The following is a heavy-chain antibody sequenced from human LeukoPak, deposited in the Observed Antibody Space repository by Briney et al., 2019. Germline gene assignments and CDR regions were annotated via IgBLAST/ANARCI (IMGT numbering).Heavy chain of an antibody. CDR2: IRYDGTDD. CDR3: AKDEETTYGDYLSLAY. J-gene: IGHJ4*02. CDR1: GFTFRTYA. V-gene: IGHV3-30*02. D-gene: IGHD4-17*01. Sequence: GGSLRLSCAASGFTFRTYAMHWVRQAPGRGLEWVAFIRYDGTDDYYGDSVKGRFTISRDNSKNTLYLQMNGLRTDDTAVYYCAKDEETTYGDYLSLAYWGQGTLVTVSS.